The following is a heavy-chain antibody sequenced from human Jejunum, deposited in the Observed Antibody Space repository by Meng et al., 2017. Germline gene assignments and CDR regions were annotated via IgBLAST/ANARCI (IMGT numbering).Heavy chain of an antibody. CDR1: GFTVSTNH. V-gene: IGHV3-66*02. D-gene: IGHD5-18*01. CDR3: ARVMVRYYIDY. CDR2: IYISGST. Sequence: VQLVGSGGGLVQPGGSLRLSCAASGFTVSTNHMGWVRQAPGKGLDWISVIYISGSTYYADSVKGRFTISRDNSKNTLYLQMNSLRAEDTSVYYCARVMVRYYIDYWGQGTLVTVSS. J-gene: IGHJ4*02.